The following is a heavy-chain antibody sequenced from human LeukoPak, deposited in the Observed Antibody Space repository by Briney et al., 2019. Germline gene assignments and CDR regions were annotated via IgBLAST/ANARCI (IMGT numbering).Heavy chain of an antibody. CDR2: VVPLIATS. Sequence: ASVKVSCKASRGTFSSNAISWVRQAPGQGLVWMGGVVPLIATSTYAQQFQGRATITADDPTTTVYLELNSLRSDDTAVYYCARERAIYYYDTVGYFNDAFDLWGQGTVVTVSS. J-gene: IGHJ3*01. D-gene: IGHD3-22*01. CDR3: ARERAIYYYDTVGYFNDAFDL. CDR1: RGTFSSNA. V-gene: IGHV1-69*01.